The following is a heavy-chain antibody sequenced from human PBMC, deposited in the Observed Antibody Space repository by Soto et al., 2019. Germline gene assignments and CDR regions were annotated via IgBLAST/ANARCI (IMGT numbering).Heavy chain of an antibody. Sequence: VQLVESGGGVVQPGRSLRLSCVASGFSFSSFGMHWVRQAPGKGLEWVAVIWYDGSQEYYADSVKGRFTIFRDNSKDTLYRQMNSLRAEDTAVYYCARDAGMDSWGQGTLVTVSS. CDR3: ARDAGMDS. D-gene: IGHD2-2*03. CDR2: IWYDGSQE. CDR1: GFSFSSFG. J-gene: IGHJ4*02. V-gene: IGHV3-33*01.